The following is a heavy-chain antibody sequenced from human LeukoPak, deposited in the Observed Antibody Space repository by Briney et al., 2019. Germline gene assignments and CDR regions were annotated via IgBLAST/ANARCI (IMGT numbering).Heavy chain of an antibody. Sequence: PGGSLRLSCAASGFTLSNAWMSWVRQAPGKGLEWVGRLKSKTVGGTTDYAAPVKGRFTISRDDSKNTLYLQMNSLKTEDTAVYYCTTDIRWDPRLDYWGQGTLVTVSS. D-gene: IGHD5-12*01. J-gene: IGHJ4*02. CDR3: TTDIRWDPRLDY. CDR2: LKSKTVGGTT. V-gene: IGHV3-15*01. CDR1: GFTLSNAW.